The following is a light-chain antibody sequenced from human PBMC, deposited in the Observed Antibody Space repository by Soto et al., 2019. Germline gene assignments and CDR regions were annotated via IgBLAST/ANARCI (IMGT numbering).Light chain of an antibody. CDR2: EVS. CDR3: SSYTDRKNLV. V-gene: IGLV2-8*01. CDR1: SSDVGGYNY. Sequence: QSVLAQPPSASGSPGQSVTISCTGTSSDVGGYNYVSWYQQRPGKAPKLMIYEVSKRPSGVPDRFSGSKSGNTASLTVSALQAEDEADYYCSSYTDRKNLVFGTGTKVTVL. J-gene: IGLJ1*01.